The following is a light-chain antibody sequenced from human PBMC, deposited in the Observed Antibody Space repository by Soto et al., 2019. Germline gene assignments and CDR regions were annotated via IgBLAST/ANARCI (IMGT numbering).Light chain of an antibody. CDR3: QQSYFTPVT. V-gene: IGKV1-39*01. CDR1: QSLYNY. J-gene: IGKJ4*01. Sequence: DIQMTQSPSSLSASVGDRVTITCRASQSLYNYLHWFQQKPGKAPKLLISSASSLQSGVPSRFSGSGSGTDFTLTISSLQPEDFATYYCQQSYFTPVTFGGGTKVEI. CDR2: SAS.